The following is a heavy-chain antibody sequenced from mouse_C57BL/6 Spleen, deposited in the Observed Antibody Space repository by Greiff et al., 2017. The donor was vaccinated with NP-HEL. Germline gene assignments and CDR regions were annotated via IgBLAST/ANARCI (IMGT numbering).Heavy chain of an antibody. CDR2: ISDGGSYT. D-gene: IGHD2-4*01. CDR3: ARLYDYEAWFAY. V-gene: IGHV5-4*01. J-gene: IGHJ3*01. CDR1: GFTFSSYA. Sequence: EVQLVESGGGLVKPGGSLKLSCAASGFTFSSYAMSWVRQTPEKRLEWVATISDGGSYTYYPDNVKGRFTISRDNAKNNLYLQMSHLKSEDTAMYYCARLYDYEAWFAYWGQGTLVTVSA.